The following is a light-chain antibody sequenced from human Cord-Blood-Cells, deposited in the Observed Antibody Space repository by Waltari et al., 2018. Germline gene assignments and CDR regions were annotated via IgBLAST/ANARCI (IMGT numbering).Light chain of an antibody. J-gene: IGKJ1*01. CDR3: QQYNKWAT. CDR2: GAS. Sequence: EIVMTQSPATLSVSPGERATLSCRAGQSVSSNLAWYQQKPGQAPRLLIYGASTMATGIPVRFSGSGSGTEFTLNISSLQSEDFAVYYCQQYNKWATFGQGTKVEIK. V-gene: IGKV3-15*01. CDR1: QSVSSN.